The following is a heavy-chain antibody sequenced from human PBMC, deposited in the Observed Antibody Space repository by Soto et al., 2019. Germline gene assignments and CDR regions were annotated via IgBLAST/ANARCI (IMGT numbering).Heavy chain of an antibody. D-gene: IGHD6-6*01. CDR1: GGTFSSYA. J-gene: IGHJ5*02. V-gene: IGHV1-69*01. Sequence: QVQLVQSGAEVKKPGSSVKVSCKASGGTFSSYAISWVRQAPGQGLEWMGGIIPIFGTANYAQKFQGRVTITADESTSTAYMELRSLRSEDTAVYYCARGNRRIAALPGWFDPWGQGTLVTGSS. CDR3: ARGNRRIAALPGWFDP. CDR2: IIPIFGTA.